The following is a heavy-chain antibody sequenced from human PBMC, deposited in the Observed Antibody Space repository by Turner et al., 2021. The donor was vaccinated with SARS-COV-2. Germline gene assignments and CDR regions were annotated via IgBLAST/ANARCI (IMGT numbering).Heavy chain of an antibody. CDR1: SGPISSSAYY. D-gene: IGHD6-19*01. V-gene: IGHV4-39*01. J-gene: IGHJ4*02. Sequence: QLQLQESGPGLVKPSETLSLTCTVSSGPISSSAYYWGWIRQPPGKGLEWIGSFFYSGSTYYRPSLKSRITISVDTSKNQFSLNLSSVTAADTAVYYCARQVSILGRWLAPFDSWGQGTLVTVSS. CDR3: ARQVSILGRWLAPFDS. CDR2: FFYSGST.